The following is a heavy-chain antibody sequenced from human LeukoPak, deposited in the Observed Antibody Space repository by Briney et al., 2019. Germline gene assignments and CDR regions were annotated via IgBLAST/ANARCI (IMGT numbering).Heavy chain of an antibody. CDR1: GGTFSSYA. D-gene: IGHD3-10*01. Sequence: RASVKVSCKASGGTFSSYAISWVRQAPGQGLEWMGGIIPIFGTANYAQKFQGRVTITTDESTSTAYMELSSVTAADTAVYYCARGRARLWFGEARVLYFDYWGQGTLVTVSS. V-gene: IGHV1-69*05. J-gene: IGHJ4*02. CDR3: ARGRARLWFGEARVLYFDY. CDR2: IIPIFGTA.